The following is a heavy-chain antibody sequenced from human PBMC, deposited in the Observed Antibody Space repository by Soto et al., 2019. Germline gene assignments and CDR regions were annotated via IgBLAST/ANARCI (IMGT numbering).Heavy chain of an antibody. Sequence: QVQVQESGPGLVRPSETLSLTFTVSGGSISSRDSYWGWIRQPPGKGLEWIGSFHYSGSTYYNPSLKSRVTISVDTSKNQLSLRVTSVTAADTAVYYCARGFGRSHFDYWGQGTLVTVSS. D-gene: IGHD3-16*01. CDR3: ARGFGRSHFDY. V-gene: IGHV4-39*01. J-gene: IGHJ4*02. CDR1: GGSISSRDSY. CDR2: FHYSGST.